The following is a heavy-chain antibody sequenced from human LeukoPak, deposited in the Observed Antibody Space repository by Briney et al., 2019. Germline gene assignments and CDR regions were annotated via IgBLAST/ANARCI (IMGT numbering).Heavy chain of an antibody. V-gene: IGHV4-39*01. CDR1: GVSISSSYSY. Sequence: PSETLSLTCTVSGVSISSSYSYWGWIRQPPGMGLEWIGSIYYTGNTYYNASLKSQVSISIDTSKNQFSLKLTSVTAADTAVYYCTTTVTTGWVYWGQGTLVTVSS. D-gene: IGHD4-11*01. CDR3: TTTVTTGWVY. J-gene: IGHJ4*02. CDR2: IYYTGNT.